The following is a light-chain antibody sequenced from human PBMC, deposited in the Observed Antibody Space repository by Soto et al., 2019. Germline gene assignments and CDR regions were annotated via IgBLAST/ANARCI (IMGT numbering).Light chain of an antibody. V-gene: IGKV1-39*01. CDR1: DNIGSN. Sequence: DIQLTQSPASLSASVGDRVTITCRARDNIGSNLNWYQHQTGTAPKLLIYAASSLQGGVPSRFSGSGYGTQFTLTISGLQTEDFATYYCQQSYKILTFGGGTWVDI. CDR2: AAS. CDR3: QQSYKILT. J-gene: IGKJ4*01.